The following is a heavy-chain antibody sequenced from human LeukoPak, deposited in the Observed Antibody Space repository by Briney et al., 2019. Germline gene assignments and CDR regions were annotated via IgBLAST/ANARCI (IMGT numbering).Heavy chain of an antibody. J-gene: IGHJ6*03. CDR3: ARTTLWFGEFYMDV. CDR2: IYTSGSA. V-gene: IGHV4-59*10. CDR1: GGSFSGYY. Sequence: SETLSLTCVVYGGSFSGYYWSWIRQPAGKGLEWIGLIYTSGSANYNPSLKSRVTMSVDTSKNQFSLKLRSVTAADTAVYYCARTTLWFGEFYMDVWGKGTTVTISS. D-gene: IGHD3-10*01.